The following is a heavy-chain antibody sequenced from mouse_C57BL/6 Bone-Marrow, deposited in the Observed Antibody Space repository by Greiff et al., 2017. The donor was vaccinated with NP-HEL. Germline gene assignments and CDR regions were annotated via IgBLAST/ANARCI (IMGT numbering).Heavy chain of an antibody. D-gene: IGHD6-1*01. CDR2: LWGAGST. J-gene: IGHJ4*01. CDR1: GFSFTSYG. CDR3: DKSLGNYAMYY. V-gene: IGHV2-3*01. Sequence: VHLVESGPGLVAPSQSLSITCTVSGFSFTSYGVRWVRQPPGQGLEWLGVLWGAGSTNYPSALISSLSISQDNSKSQVFVKLNSLQTEDTATYYCDKSLGNYAMYYWGQGTSVTVSS.